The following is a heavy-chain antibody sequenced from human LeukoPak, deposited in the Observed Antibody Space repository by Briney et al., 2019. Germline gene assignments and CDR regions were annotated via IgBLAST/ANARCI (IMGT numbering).Heavy chain of an antibody. V-gene: IGHV3-30*02. J-gene: IGHJ4*02. D-gene: IGHD3-3*01. CDR2: IRFDGSNK. Sequence: AGGSLRLSCAASGFTFSSSGMHWVRQAPGKGLEWVAFIRFDGSNKYYADSVKGRFTISRDNSKNTLYLQMNSLRAEDAAVYYCEKDYVFGSGYYSPPRGYFDYGAKGTLVTVSS. CDR1: GFTFSSSG. CDR3: EKDYVFGSGYYSPPRGYFDY.